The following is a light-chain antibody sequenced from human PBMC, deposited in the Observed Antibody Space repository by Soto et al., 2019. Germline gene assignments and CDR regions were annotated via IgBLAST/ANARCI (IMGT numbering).Light chain of an antibody. CDR3: QQYGSSPIT. Sequence: IVVTGAPGTQSLSPGESATLFCRASQRVYSNYLAWYQQKPGQAPRLLIYGASSRATGISDRFSGGGSGTGLTLTISRLEPEYFAVYYCQQYGSSPITFGQGTRLEIK. J-gene: IGKJ5*01. CDR1: QRVYSNY. V-gene: IGKV3-20*01. CDR2: GAS.